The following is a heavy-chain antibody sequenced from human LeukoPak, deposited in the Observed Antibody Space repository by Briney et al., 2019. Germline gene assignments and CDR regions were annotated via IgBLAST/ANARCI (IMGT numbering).Heavy chain of an antibody. J-gene: IGHJ5*02. Sequence: SQTLSLTCTVSGGSISSGDYYWRWIRQPPGKGLEWIGYIYYSGSTYYHPSLKTRVTISVDTSKNQFSLKLSSVTAADTAVYYCARAPAATNWFDPWGQGTLVTVSS. D-gene: IGHD2-15*01. CDR1: GGSISSGDYY. CDR2: IYYSGST. CDR3: ARAPAATNWFDP. V-gene: IGHV4-30-4*08.